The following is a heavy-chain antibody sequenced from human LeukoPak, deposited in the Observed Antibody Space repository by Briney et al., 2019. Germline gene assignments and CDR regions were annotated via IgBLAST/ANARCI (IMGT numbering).Heavy chain of an antibody. D-gene: IGHD3-10*01. Sequence: GGSLRLSCAASGFSFSSYAMSWVRQSPGGGREWVSATSGSGGSRNYADSVKGRFPISRDNSKNTLYLQMNSLRAEDTAVYYCAYYYGSGNYYFFDYWGQGTLVTVSS. CDR2: TSGSGGSR. J-gene: IGHJ4*02. V-gene: IGHV3-23*01. CDR3: AYYYGSGNYYFFDY. CDR1: GFSFSSYA.